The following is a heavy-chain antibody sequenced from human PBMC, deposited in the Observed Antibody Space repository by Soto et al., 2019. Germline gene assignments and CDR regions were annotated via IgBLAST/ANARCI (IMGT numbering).Heavy chain of an antibody. D-gene: IGHD3-3*02. CDR1: GYTFSAYT. CDR3: ARVTETLGPRANDALDI. CDR2: INAGSGNT. Sequence: QAQLVQSGAEMKKPGASVKVSCKATGYTFSAYTMNWVRQAPGQSLEWMGWINAGSGNTKYSQNFQGRVSITRDTSASTVYMELTGLTSEDTDVYYCARVTETLGPRANDALDIWGQGTMVTVSS. V-gene: IGHV1-3*01. J-gene: IGHJ3*02.